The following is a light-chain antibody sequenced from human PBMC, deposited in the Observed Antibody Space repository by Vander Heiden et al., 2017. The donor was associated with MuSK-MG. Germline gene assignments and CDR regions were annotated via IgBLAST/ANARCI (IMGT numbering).Light chain of an antibody. CDR3: SSFTTSDTYV. J-gene: IGLJ1*01. Sequence: QSALTQPASVSGSPGQSITISCTGTNSDSGGNNYVSWYQHHPGKAHKLLVYDVNNRPSGVSDRFSGSKSGHTASLTISGLLTEDEADYYCSSFTTSDTYVFGSGTKVSVL. V-gene: IGLV2-14*03. CDR1: NSDSGGNNY. CDR2: DVN.